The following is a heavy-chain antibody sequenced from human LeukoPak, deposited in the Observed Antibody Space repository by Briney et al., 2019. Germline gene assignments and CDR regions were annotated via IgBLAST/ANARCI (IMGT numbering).Heavy chain of an antibody. CDR3: ARGVAGMAYFDY. CDR1: GFTFRSYS. D-gene: IGHD6-19*01. Sequence: PGGPLRLSCAASGFTFRSYSMNWVRQAPGKGLEWVSYITSSSSTIYYADSVKGRFTISRDNAKNSLYLQMNSLRDEDTAVYYCARGVAGMAYFDYWGQGTLVTVSS. V-gene: IGHV3-48*02. CDR2: ITSSSSTI. J-gene: IGHJ4*02.